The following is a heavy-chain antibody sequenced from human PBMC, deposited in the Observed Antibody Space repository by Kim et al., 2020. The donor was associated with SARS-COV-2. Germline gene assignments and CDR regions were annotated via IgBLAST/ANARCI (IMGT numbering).Heavy chain of an antibody. CDR2: FDPEDGET. Sequence: ASVKVSCKVSGYTLTELSMHWVRQAPGKGLEWMGGFDPEDGETIYAQKFQGRVTMTEDTSTDTAYMELSSLRSEDTAVYYCATASTYYYDSSGSRPWVYWGQGTLVTVSS. V-gene: IGHV1-24*01. D-gene: IGHD3-22*01. J-gene: IGHJ4*02. CDR3: ATASTYYYDSSGSRPWVY. CDR1: GYTLTELS.